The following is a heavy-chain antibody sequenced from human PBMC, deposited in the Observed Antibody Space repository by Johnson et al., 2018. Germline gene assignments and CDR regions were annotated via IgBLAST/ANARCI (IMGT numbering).Heavy chain of an antibody. CDR2: IIPIFGTA. D-gene: IGHD6-19*01. J-gene: IGHJ1*01. V-gene: IGHV1-69*01. CDR3: ARDNSGGYSKGDLQH. CDR1: GGTFSSYA. Sequence: QVQLVQSGAEVKKPGSSXKVSCKASGGTFSSYAISWVRQAPGQGLEWMGGIIPIFGTANYAQKFQGRVTITADESTSTAYMELSSLRSEDTAWYYWARDNSGGYSKGDLQHGGQGTLVTVSS.